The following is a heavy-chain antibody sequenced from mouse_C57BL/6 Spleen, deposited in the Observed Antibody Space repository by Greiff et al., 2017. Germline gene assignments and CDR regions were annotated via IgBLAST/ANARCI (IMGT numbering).Heavy chain of an antibody. Sequence: VQLQQSGPELVKPGASVKISCKASGYTFTDYYINWVKQRPGQGLEWIGWIYPGSGNTKYNEKFKGKATLTVDPSSSTAYMQLSSLTSGVTAVYLCAREAQSSWFAYWGQGTLVTVSA. CDR3: AREAQSSWFAY. J-gene: IGHJ3*01. D-gene: IGHD3-2*02. CDR2: IYPGSGNT. V-gene: IGHV1-84*01. CDR1: GYTFTDYY.